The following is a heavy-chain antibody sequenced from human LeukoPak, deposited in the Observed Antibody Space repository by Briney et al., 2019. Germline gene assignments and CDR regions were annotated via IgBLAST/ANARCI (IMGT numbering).Heavy chain of an antibody. CDR1: GYSFTSYW. J-gene: IGHJ4*02. V-gene: IGHV5-51*01. Sequence: KYGESLKISCKGSGYSFTSYWIGWVRQMPGKGLEWMGIIYPGDSDTRYSPSFQGQVTISADKSISTAYLQWSSLKASDTAMYYCARPLLYYGSSGYYWDYFDYWGQGTLVTVSS. CDR2: IYPGDSDT. CDR3: ARPLLYYGSSGYYWDYFDY. D-gene: IGHD3-22*01.